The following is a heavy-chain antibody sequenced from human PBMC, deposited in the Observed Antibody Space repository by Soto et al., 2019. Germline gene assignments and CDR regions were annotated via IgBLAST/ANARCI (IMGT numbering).Heavy chain of an antibody. CDR1: GFTFSNYC. CDR3: ASDLVGASDSYGLDV. V-gene: IGHV3-33*01. J-gene: IGHJ6*02. D-gene: IGHD1-26*01. Sequence: GGSLRLSCAASGFTFSNYCMHWVRPAPGKGLEWVAIIWHDGNNKYYADSVRGRFIISRDNSKNRLYLQMNSLRAEDTAVYYCASDLVGASDSYGLDVWGQGTPVTVSS. CDR2: IWHDGNNK.